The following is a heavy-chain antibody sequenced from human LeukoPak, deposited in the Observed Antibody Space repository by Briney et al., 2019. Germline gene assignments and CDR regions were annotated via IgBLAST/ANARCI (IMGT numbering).Heavy chain of an antibody. Sequence: GGSLRLSCAASGFTFDDYTMHWVRQAPGKGLEWVSLISWDGGSTYYADSVKGRFTISRDNSKNSLYLRMNSLRTEDTALYYCAKESNLPSVRSFDYWGQGTLVTVSS. V-gene: IGHV3-43*01. CDR3: AKESNLPSVRSFDY. CDR2: ISWDGGST. J-gene: IGHJ4*02. D-gene: IGHD1-1*01. CDR1: GFTFDDYT.